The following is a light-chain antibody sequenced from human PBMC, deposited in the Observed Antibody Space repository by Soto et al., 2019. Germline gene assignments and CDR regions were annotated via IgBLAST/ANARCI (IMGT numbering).Light chain of an antibody. CDR3: CSSAPESTYV. Sequence: QSVLAQPASVSGSPGQSITISCTGTSSDVGAYDAVSWYQQHPGKAPQVIIYRGTKRPSGVSTRFSGPVSGNTASLTVSGLQAEDEAEYFCCSSAPESTYVFGTGTKVTV. CDR2: RGT. CDR1: SSDVGAYDA. J-gene: IGLJ1*01. V-gene: IGLV2-23*01.